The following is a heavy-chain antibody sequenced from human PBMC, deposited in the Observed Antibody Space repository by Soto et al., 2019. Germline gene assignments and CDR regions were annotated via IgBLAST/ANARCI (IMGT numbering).Heavy chain of an antibody. CDR2: IYYSGST. CDR1: GGSISSSSYY. CDR3: ARHDPDGSGSCYDY. D-gene: IGHD3-10*01. V-gene: IGHV4-39*01. J-gene: IGHJ4*02. Sequence: QLQLQESGPGLVKPSETLSLTCTVSGGSISSSSYYWGWIRQPPGKGLEWIGSIYYSGSTYYNPSLKSRVTISVDTSKNQFSLKLSSVTAADTAVYYCARHDPDGSGSCYDYWGQGTLVTVSS.